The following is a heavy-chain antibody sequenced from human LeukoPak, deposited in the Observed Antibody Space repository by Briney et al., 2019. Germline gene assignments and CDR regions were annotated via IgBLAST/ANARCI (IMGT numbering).Heavy chain of an antibody. V-gene: IGHV4-59*12. J-gene: IGHJ4*02. D-gene: IGHD5-18*01. Sequence: SETLSLTCTVSGGSISSYYWSWIRQPPGKGLEWIGYIYYSGSTNYNPSLKSRVTISVDTSKNQFSLKLSSVTAADTAVYYCARDEGYSYGYSDYWGQGTLVSVSS. CDR1: GGSISSYY. CDR2: IYYSGST. CDR3: ARDEGYSYGYSDY.